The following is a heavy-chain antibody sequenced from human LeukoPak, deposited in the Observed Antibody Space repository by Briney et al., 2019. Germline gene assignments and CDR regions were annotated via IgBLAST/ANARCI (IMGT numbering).Heavy chain of an antibody. CDR1: GYTFTGYY. J-gene: IGHJ6*03. Sequence: ASVKVSCKASGYTFTGYYMHWVRQAPGQGLEWIGLINPTGTGTLYAQKFQGRVTMTRDMSTSTDYMELSSLRSEDTAVYYCARKIPAAIYYYYYYMDVWGKGTTVTVSS. V-gene: IGHV1-46*01. D-gene: IGHD2-2*01. CDR2: INPTGTGT. CDR3: ARKIPAAIYYYYYYMDV.